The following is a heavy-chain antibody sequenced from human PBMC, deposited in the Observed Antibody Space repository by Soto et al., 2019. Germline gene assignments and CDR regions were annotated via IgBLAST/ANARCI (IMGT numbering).Heavy chain of an antibody. CDR1: GFTFSSYA. CDR3: ARDLLRYFDWSHFDY. Sequence: GGSLRLSCAASGFTFSSYAMHWVRQAPGKGLEWVAVISYDGSNKYYADSVKGRFTISRDNSKNTLYLQMNSLRAEDTAVYYCARDLLRYFDWSHFDYWGQGPLVTVSS. CDR2: ISYDGSNK. V-gene: IGHV3-30-3*01. J-gene: IGHJ4*02. D-gene: IGHD3-9*01.